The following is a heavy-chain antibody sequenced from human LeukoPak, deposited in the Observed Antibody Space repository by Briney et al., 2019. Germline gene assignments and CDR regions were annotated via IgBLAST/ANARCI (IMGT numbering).Heavy chain of an antibody. CDR2: IYYSGST. D-gene: IGHD3-10*01. CDR3: ATSHSGSYSYYYGMDV. CDR1: GGSISAYY. V-gene: IGHV4-59*08. Sequence: SETLSLTCTVSGGSISAYYWSWIRQPPGKGLEFIGYIYYSGSTQYNPSLKSRVTISVDTSKNQFSLKLNSLTAADTAVYYCATSHSGSYSYYYGMDVWGQGTTVTVSS. J-gene: IGHJ6*02.